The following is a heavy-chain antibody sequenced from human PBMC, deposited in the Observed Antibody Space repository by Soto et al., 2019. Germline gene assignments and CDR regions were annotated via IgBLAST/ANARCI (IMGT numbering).Heavy chain of an antibody. D-gene: IGHD3-3*01. Sequence: SETLSLTCAVYGGSVKCYYWNWIRQPPGKGLDWIGEINHTGGTHYNPSLKSRVTMSVDTSKNQFSLRLSSVTAADTAIYYCATRITVFGLLIPPFDPWGQGTQVT. CDR3: ATRITVFGLLIPPFDP. J-gene: IGHJ5*02. V-gene: IGHV4-34*01. CDR1: GGSVKCYY. CDR2: INHTGGT.